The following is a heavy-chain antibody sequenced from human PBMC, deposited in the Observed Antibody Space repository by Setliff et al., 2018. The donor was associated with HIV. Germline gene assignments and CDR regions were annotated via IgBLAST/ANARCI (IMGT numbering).Heavy chain of an antibody. CDR3: ARVPVMATITYWYFDL. D-gene: IGHD5-12*01. V-gene: IGHV3-11*06. J-gene: IGHJ2*01. CDR2: ISKSGDCS. Sequence: GGSLRLSCAASGFTFSDHYMNWVRQAPGKGLEWVSYISKSGDCSNYADSLRGRFTIARDNAKNSLYLQMNSLRAEDTTIYYCARVPVMATITYWYFDLWGRGTLVTVSS. CDR1: GFTFSDHY.